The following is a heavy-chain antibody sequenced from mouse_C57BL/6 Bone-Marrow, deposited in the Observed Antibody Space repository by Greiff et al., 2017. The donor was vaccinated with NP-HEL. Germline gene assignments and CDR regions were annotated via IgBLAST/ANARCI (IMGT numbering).Heavy chain of an antibody. J-gene: IGHJ4*01. CDR1: GFNIKDYY. D-gene: IGHD2-3*01. V-gene: IGHV14-1*01. CDR3: TDDGLYYYAMDY. Sequence: VQLQQSGAELVRPGASVKLSCTASGFNIKDYYMHWVKQRPEQGLEWIGRIDPEDGDTGYVPKFQGKATMTADTSSNTAYLQLSSLTSEDTAVYYCTDDGLYYYAMDYWGQGTSVTVSS. CDR2: IDPEDGDT.